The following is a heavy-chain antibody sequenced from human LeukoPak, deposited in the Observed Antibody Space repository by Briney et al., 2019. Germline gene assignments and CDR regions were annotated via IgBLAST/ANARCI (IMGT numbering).Heavy chain of an antibody. CDR1: GYTFAIYY. J-gene: IGHJ4*02. CDR2: INPSGGST. Sequence: ASVKVSCKASGYTFAIYYIHWVRQAPGQGLEWMGIINPSGGSTSYAQKLQGRVTMTRDTSTSTVYMELSSLRSEDTAVYYCARAKTLFDYWGQGTLVTVSS. V-gene: IGHV1-46*01. D-gene: IGHD2/OR15-2a*01. CDR3: ARAKTLFDY.